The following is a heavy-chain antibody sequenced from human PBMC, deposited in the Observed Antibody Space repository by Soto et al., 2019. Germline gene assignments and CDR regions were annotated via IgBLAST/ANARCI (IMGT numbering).Heavy chain of an antibody. V-gene: IGHV4-34*01. J-gene: IGHJ6*02. Sequence: SETLSLTCAVYGGSFSGYYWSWIRQPPGKGLEWIGEINHSGSTNYNPSLKSRVTISVDTSKNQFSLKLSSVTAADTAVYYCARGKYYYDSSGYYHYYYYYYGMDVWGQGTTVTVSS. CDR3: ARGKYYYDSSGYYHYYYYYYGMDV. D-gene: IGHD3-22*01. CDR1: GGSFSGYY. CDR2: INHSGST.